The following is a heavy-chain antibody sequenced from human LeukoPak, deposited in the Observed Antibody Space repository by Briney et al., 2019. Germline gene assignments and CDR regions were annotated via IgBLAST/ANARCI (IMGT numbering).Heavy chain of an antibody. J-gene: IGHJ4*02. CDR1: GFTFSSYG. D-gene: IGHD2-21*02. V-gene: IGHV3-15*01. Sequence: GGSLRLSCAASGFTFSSYGMHWVRQAPGKGLEWVGRIKSKTDGGTTDYAAPVKGRFTISRDDSKNTLYLQMNSLKTEDTAVYYCTTDPLRHIVVVTATPNFDYWGQGTLVTVSS. CDR3: TTDPLRHIVVVTATPNFDY. CDR2: IKSKTDGGTT.